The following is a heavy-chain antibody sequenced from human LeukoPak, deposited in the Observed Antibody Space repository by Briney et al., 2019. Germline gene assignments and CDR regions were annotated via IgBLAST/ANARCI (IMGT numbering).Heavy chain of an antibody. CDR2: ISGSGGST. CDR1: GFTFSSYA. J-gene: IGHJ1*01. D-gene: IGHD6-13*01. CDR3: ARDSWGSSYFSEYLQN. V-gene: IGHV3-23*01. Sequence: PGGSLRLSCAASGFTFSSYAMSWVRQAPGKGLEWVSVISGSGGSTYYADSVRGRFTISRDNAKNSLYLQMNSLRDEDTAVYYCARDSWGSSYFSEYLQNWGQGTLVTVSS.